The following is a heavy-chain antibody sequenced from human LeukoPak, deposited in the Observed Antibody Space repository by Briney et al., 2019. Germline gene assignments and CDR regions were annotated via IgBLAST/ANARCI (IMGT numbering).Heavy chain of an antibody. CDR1: GFTFSTYA. D-gene: IGHD6-6*01. CDR3: ARAYSSSPLGFDY. V-gene: IGHV4-59*01. CDR2: IYYSGST. J-gene: IGHJ4*02. Sequence: GSLRLSCAASGFTFSTYAMSWVRQAPGKGLEWIGYIYYSGSTNYNPSLKSRVTISVDTSKNQFSLKLSSVTAADTAVYYCARAYSSSPLGFDYWGQGTLVTVSS.